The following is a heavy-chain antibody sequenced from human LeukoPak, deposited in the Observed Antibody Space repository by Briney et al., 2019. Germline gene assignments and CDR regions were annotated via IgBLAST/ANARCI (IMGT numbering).Heavy chain of an antibody. Sequence: SETLSLTCTVSGGSISSYYWSWIRQPPGKGLEWIGYIYYSGSTNYNPSLKSRVTISVDTSKNQLSLKLSSVTAADTAVYYCARDCLGSGYCYWGQGALVTVSS. CDR2: IYYSGST. V-gene: IGHV4-59*01. CDR3: ARDCLGSGYCY. J-gene: IGHJ4*02. D-gene: IGHD3-22*01. CDR1: GGSISSYY.